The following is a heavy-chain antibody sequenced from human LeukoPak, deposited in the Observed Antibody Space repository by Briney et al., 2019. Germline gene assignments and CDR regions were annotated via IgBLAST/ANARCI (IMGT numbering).Heavy chain of an antibody. Sequence: GASLRLSCAASGFTFSSYWMSWVRQAPGKGLEWVANIKQDGSEKYYVDSVKGRFTISRDNAKNSLYLQMNSLRAEDTAVYYCARDAEDWLYGMDVWGQGTTVTVSS. J-gene: IGHJ6*02. CDR3: ARDAEDWLYGMDV. CDR1: GFTFSSYW. V-gene: IGHV3-7*01. CDR2: IKQDGSEK. D-gene: IGHD3/OR15-3a*01.